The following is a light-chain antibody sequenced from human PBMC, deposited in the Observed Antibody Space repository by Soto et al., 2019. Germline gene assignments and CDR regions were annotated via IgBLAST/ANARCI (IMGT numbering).Light chain of an antibody. CDR2: GAS. J-gene: IGKJ3*01. CDR3: QQYDSSPPAYT. Sequence: EIVLTQSPGTLSLSPGERATLSCRASQSVSSSYLAWYQQKPGQAPSLLIYGASNRATGIPDRFSGSGSGTDFTLTISRLEPEDFAVYYCQQYDSSPPAYTFGPVTNVDIK. V-gene: IGKV3-20*01. CDR1: QSVSSSY.